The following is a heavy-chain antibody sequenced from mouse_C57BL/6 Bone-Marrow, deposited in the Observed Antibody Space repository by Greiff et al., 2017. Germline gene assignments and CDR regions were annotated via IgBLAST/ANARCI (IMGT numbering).Heavy chain of an antibody. CDR2: INPNNGGT. Sequence: EVQLQQSGPELVKPGASVKISCKASGYTFTDYYMNWVKQSHGKSLEWIGDINPNNGGTSYNQKFKGKATLTVDKSSSTAYMELRSLTSEDSAVYYCARSTTVVEGYFDVWGTGTTVTVSS. CDR1: GYTFTDYY. D-gene: IGHD1-1*01. CDR3: ARSTTVVEGYFDV. J-gene: IGHJ1*03. V-gene: IGHV1-26*01.